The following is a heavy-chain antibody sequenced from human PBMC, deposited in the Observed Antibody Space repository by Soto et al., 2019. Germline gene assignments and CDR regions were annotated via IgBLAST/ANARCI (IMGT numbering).Heavy chain of an antibody. J-gene: IGHJ3*02. Sequence: GESLKISCKGSGYSFTSYWIGWVRQMPGKGLEWMGIIYPGDSDTRYSPSFQGQVTISADKSISTAYLQWSSLKASDTAMYYCATYGVVPAATPDAFDIWGQGTMVTVSS. D-gene: IGHD2-2*01. CDR2: IYPGDSDT. V-gene: IGHV5-51*01. CDR1: GYSFTSYW. CDR3: ATYGVVPAATPDAFDI.